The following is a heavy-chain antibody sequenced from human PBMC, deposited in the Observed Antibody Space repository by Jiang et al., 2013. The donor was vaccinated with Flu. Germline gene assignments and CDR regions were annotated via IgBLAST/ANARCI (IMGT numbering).Heavy chain of an antibody. CDR2: ISAYNAKT. Sequence: SVKISCTASGYTFNSYDISWLRQAPGQGLEWMGWISAYNAKTNFAPKLQDRVTMTTDTSTNTAYMELRSLRSDDTAVYYCARDRWAYYDSFGYDSWGQGTLVTVSS. V-gene: IGHV1-18*01. D-gene: IGHD3-22*01. J-gene: IGHJ4*02. CDR1: GYTFNSYD. CDR3: ARDRWAYYDSFGYDS.